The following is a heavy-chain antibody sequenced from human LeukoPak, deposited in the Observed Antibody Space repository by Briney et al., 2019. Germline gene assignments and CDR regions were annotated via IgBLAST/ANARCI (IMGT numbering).Heavy chain of an antibody. D-gene: IGHD1-26*01. CDR1: GYTFTSYY. CDR3: ARESPSYYILDY. V-gene: IGHV1-46*01. Sequence: ASVEVSCKASGYTFTSYYMHWVRQAPGQGLEWMGIINPSGGSTSYAQKFQGRVTMTRDMSTSTVYMELSSLRSEDTAVYYCARESPSYYILDYWGQGTLVTVSS. CDR2: INPSGGST. J-gene: IGHJ4*02.